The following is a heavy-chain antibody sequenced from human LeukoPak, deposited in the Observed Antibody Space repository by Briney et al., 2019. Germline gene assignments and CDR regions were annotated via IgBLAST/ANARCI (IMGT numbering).Heavy chain of an antibody. Sequence: GRSLRLSCAASGFTFSSYGMHWVRKAPGKGLEWVAVISYDGSNKYYADSVKGRFTISRDNSKNTLYLQMNSLRAEDTAVYYCAKDREAVAGDYWGQGTLVTVSS. CDR2: ISYDGSNK. V-gene: IGHV3-30*18. J-gene: IGHJ4*02. CDR3: AKDREAVAGDY. D-gene: IGHD6-19*01. CDR1: GFTFSSYG.